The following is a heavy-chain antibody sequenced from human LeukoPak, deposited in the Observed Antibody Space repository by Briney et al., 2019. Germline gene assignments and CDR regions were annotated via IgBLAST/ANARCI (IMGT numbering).Heavy chain of an antibody. V-gene: IGHV3-74*01. CDR1: GFTFSKYW. Sequence: RGSLRLSCAASGFTFSKYWLLWVRQAPGKGLESVSRINTDETITTYAGSVKGRFTVSRDNADNTMFLQMNSGRDEDTAVYYCATKQWLAPPLDSWGQGTPVTVSS. CDR3: ATKQWLAPPLDS. D-gene: IGHD6-19*01. J-gene: IGHJ4*02. CDR2: INTDETIT.